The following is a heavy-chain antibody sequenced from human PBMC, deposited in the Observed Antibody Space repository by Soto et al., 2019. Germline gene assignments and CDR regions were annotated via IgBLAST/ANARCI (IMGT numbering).Heavy chain of an antibody. D-gene: IGHD5-18*01. CDR3: ARGVILNSGYSYGHFDY. V-gene: IGHV3-48*01. CDR2: ISSSSSTI. Sequence: GGSLRLSCAASGFTFSSYSMNWVRQAPGKGLEWVSYISSSSSTIYYADSVKGRFTISRDNAKNSLYLQMNSLRAEDTAVYYCARGVILNSGYSYGHFDYWGQGTLVTVSS. CDR1: GFTFSSYS. J-gene: IGHJ4*02.